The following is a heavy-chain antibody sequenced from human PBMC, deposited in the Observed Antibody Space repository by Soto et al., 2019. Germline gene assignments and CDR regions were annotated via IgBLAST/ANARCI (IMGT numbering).Heavy chain of an antibody. V-gene: IGHV3-23*01. D-gene: IGHD6-6*01. Sequence: GEPLRLSCAASGFTFSSYAMSWVRQAPGKGLEWVSGISGSGGSTYFADSVKGRFTISRDNSKNTLYLQMNSLRAEDTAIYYCAKDRQEHLVPTSFDYWGQGTLVTV. CDR1: GFTFSSYA. J-gene: IGHJ4*02. CDR3: AKDRQEHLVPTSFDY. CDR2: ISGSGGST.